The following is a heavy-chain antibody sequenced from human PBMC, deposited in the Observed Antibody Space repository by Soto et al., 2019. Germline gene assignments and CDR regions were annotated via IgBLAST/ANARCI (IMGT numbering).Heavy chain of an antibody. D-gene: IGHD3-10*01. CDR2: ISAYNGNT. Sequence: QVQLVQSGAEVKKPGASVKVSCKASGYTFTSYGISWVRQAPGQGLEWMGWISAYNGNTNYAQKLQGRVTMTTDTSTSTVYMELRSLRSDDTAVYYCARYLKSVYYGSGSPDAFDIWGQGTMVTVSS. CDR3: ARYLKSVYYGSGSPDAFDI. V-gene: IGHV1-18*01. CDR1: GYTFTSYG. J-gene: IGHJ3*02.